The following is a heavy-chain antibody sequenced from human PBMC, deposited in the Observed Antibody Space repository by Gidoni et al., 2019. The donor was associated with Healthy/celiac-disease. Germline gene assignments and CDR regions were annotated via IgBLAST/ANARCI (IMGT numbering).Heavy chain of an antibody. D-gene: IGHD2-21*02. CDR1: GGSISSSNW. CDR3: ARERAKAPYCGGDCYSAFDY. CDR2: IYHSGST. Sequence: QVQLQESGPGLVKPSGTLSLTCAVSGGSISSSNWWSWVRQPPGKGLEWIGEIYHSGSTNYNPSLKSRVTISVDKSKNQFSLKLSSVTAADTAVYYCARERAKAPYCGGDCYSAFDYWGQGTLVTVSS. J-gene: IGHJ4*02. V-gene: IGHV4-4*02.